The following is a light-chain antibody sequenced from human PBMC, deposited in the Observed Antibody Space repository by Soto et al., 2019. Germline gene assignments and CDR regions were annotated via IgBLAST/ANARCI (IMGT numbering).Light chain of an antibody. J-gene: IGKJ4*01. CDR1: QGIRSF. V-gene: IGKV1-9*01. Sequence: DIQLTQSPSFLSASIGDRVTITCRASQGIRSFLAWYQQKPGKAPNLLISGASILRTGVPSRFSGSGSGTEFTLTISSLQPTDFATYYCQHLNTYPLTFGGGTKVEI. CDR2: GAS. CDR3: QHLNTYPLT.